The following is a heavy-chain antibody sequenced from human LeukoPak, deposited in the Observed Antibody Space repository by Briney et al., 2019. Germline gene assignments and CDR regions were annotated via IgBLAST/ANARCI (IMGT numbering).Heavy chain of an antibody. J-gene: IGHJ3*02. CDR1: GFTFSSYA. V-gene: IGHV3-23*03. CDR2: IYSGDTT. D-gene: IGHD4-17*01. Sequence: GGSLRLSCAASGFTFSSYAMSWVRQAPGKGLEWVSVIYSGDTTYYADSVKGRFTISRDNSKNTLYLQMNSLRAEDTAVYYCAREGYGDYVNAFDIWGQGTMVTVSS. CDR3: AREGYGDYVNAFDI.